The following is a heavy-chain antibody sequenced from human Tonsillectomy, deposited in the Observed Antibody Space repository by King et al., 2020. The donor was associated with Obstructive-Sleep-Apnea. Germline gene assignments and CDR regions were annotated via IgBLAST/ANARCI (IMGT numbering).Heavy chain of an antibody. J-gene: IGHJ4*02. D-gene: IGHD6-6*01. Sequence: VQLVESGGGVVQPGRSLRLSCAASGFSFSSYAMHWVRQAPGKGLEWVAVILYDGSNKYYADSVEGRFTISRDDSKNTLYLQMNNLTTEDTAVYYCAREWGAARRDRFDYWGQGTLVTVSS. CDR2: ILYDGSNK. CDR1: GFSFSSYA. V-gene: IGHV3-30*04. CDR3: AREWGAARRDRFDY.